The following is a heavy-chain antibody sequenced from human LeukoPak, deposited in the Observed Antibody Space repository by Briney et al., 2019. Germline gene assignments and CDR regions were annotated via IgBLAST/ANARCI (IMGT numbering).Heavy chain of an antibody. Sequence: GGSLRLSCAASGFTFSSYAMSWVRQAPGKGLEWVSAISGSGGSTYYADSVKGRFTISRDNSKNTLYQQMNSLRAEDTAVYYCAKPRIRGYSYGYYYWGQGTLVTVSS. CDR3: AKPRIRGYSYGYYY. CDR2: ISGSGGST. J-gene: IGHJ4*02. D-gene: IGHD5-18*01. V-gene: IGHV3-23*01. CDR1: GFTFSSYA.